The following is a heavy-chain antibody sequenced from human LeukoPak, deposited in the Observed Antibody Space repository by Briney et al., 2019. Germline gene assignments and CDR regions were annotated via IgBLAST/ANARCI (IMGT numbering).Heavy chain of an antibody. CDR1: GGSISSYY. J-gene: IGHJ4*02. V-gene: IGHV4-4*07. CDR3: AKDLAIGAAGYYFDD. D-gene: IGHD6-13*01. Sequence: SETLSLTCTVSGGSISSYYWSWIRQPAGKGLEWIGRIYTSGSTNYNPSLKSRVTMSVDTSKNQFSLKLSSVTAADTAVYHCAKDLAIGAAGYYFDDWGQGTLVTVSS. CDR2: IYTSGST.